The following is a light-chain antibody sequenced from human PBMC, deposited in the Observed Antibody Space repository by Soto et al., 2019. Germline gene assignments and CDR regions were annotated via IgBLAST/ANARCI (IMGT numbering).Light chain of an antibody. V-gene: IGKV1-27*01. CDR3: QKYNSAPRT. Sequence: DIQMTQSPSSLSASVGDRVTITCRASQGIGNFLAWYQQKPGKVPKLLIYTASTLQSGVPSRFSGSGSGTDFTLTISGLQPEDVATYYCQKYNSAPRTFGQGTKVEIK. J-gene: IGKJ1*01. CDR1: QGIGNF. CDR2: TAS.